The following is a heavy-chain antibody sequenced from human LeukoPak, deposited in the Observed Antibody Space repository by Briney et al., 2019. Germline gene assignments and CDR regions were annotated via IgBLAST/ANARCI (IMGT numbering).Heavy chain of an antibody. CDR1: GGSISNSSSY. CDR2: IYYSGST. D-gene: IGHD1-26*01. J-gene: IGHJ4*02. Sequence: SETLSLTCTVSGGSISNSSSYWGWIRQPPGKGLEWIGSIYYSGSTYYNPSLKSRVTISVDTSKNQFSLKLSSLTAADTAVYYCARHSPVGIFYFDYWGQGTLVTVSS. V-gene: IGHV4-39*01. CDR3: ARHSPVGIFYFDY.